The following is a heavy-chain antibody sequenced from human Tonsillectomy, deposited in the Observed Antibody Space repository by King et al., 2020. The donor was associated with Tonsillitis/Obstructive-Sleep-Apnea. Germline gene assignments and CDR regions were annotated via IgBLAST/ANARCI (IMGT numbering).Heavy chain of an antibody. CDR3: ATSNKIGGVFDY. D-gene: IGHD3-3*01. J-gene: IGHJ4*02. CDR1: GYTFTEYS. V-gene: IGHV1-2*02. CDR2: INPNSGGT. Sequence: VQLVESGAEVKKPGASVKVSCKPSGYTFTEYSIHWVRQTPGQGLEWMVWINPNSGGTYFAQKFQGRVTMTRDTSISTAYLELSRLRSDDTAVYYCATSNKIGGVFDYWGQGTLVTVSS.